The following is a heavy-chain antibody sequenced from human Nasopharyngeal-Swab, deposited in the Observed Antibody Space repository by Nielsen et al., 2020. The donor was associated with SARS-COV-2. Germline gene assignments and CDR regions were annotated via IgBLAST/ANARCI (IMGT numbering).Heavy chain of an antibody. CDR2: LSSACRHK. V-gene: IGHV3-30*18. D-gene: IGHD2-21*01. Sequence: WIRQPPGKGLEWVAFLSSACRHKYYADSVKGRFTISRDNSKNTLYLQMNSLRAEDTAVYYCAKDQSINWFDPWGQGTLVTVSS. CDR3: AKDQSINWFDP. J-gene: IGHJ5*02.